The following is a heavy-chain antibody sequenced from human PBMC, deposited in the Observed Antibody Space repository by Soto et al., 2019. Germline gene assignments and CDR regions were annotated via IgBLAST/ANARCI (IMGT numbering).Heavy chain of an antibody. CDR1: GYTFTIYG. D-gene: IGHD2-8*01. Sequence: ASVKVSCKASGYTFTIYGISWVRQAPGQGLEWMGWISAYNGNTNYAQKLQGRVTMTTDTSTSTAYMELRSLRSDVTAVYYCARAITENYIVLMVYGPAYYGMDVWGQGTTVTVS. CDR2: ISAYNGNT. CDR3: ARAITENYIVLMVYGPAYYGMDV. J-gene: IGHJ6*02. V-gene: IGHV1-18*01.